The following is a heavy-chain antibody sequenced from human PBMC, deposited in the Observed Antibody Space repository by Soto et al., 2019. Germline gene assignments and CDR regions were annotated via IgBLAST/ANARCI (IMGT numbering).Heavy chain of an antibody. Sequence: QVQLVQSGAEVKKPGASVKVSCKASGYTFTSYGISWVRQSPGQGLEWMGWISSSNGNTNYAQKLQGRVTMTTDASTSRDYMGLWSLRSDDTAVYYCARDRGAYGMDVWGQGSTVTVSS. CDR2: ISSSNGNT. CDR1: GYTFTSYG. V-gene: IGHV1-18*01. J-gene: IGHJ6*02. CDR3: ARDRGAYGMDV.